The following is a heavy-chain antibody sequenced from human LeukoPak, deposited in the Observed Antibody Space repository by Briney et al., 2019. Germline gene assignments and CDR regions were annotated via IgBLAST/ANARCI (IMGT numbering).Heavy chain of an antibody. CDR3: AKGTLGSCNGATCYPLDY. V-gene: IGHV4-31*03. J-gene: IGHJ4*02. D-gene: IGHD2-8*01. CDR2: IYYSGST. CDR1: GGSISSGGYY. Sequence: ASQTLSLTCTVSGGSISSGGYYWSWIRQHPGKGLEWIGYIYYSGSTYYNPSLKSRVTISVDTSKNQFSLKLSSVTAADTAVYYCAKGTLGSCNGATCYPLDYWGQGTLVTVSS.